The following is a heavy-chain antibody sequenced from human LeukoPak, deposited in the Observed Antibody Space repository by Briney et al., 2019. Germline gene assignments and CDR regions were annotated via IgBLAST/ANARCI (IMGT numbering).Heavy chain of an antibody. CDR1: GFTFSSYA. CDR2: ISGSGGST. CDR3: AKGVRLVGAFYFDS. V-gene: IGHV3-23*01. Sequence: GGSLRLSCAASGFTFSSYAMSWVRQAPGKGVEWVSGISGSGGSTYYADSVRGRFTISRDNSKNTLYLQMNSLRAEDTAVYYCAKGVRLVGAFYFDSWGQGTLVTVSS. J-gene: IGHJ4*02. D-gene: IGHD1-26*01.